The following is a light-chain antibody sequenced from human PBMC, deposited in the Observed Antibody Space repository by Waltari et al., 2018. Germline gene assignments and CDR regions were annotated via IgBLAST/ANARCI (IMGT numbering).Light chain of an antibody. Sequence: DIQMNQSPSSLSASVGDRVTITCRASQSIYNYLNWYQQKPGKAPELLIFGAVTLQSGVPTRFSGRGSVTDFTLTISSLQPEDPATYYCQQSYTTPRAFGQGTRVEIK. J-gene: IGKJ1*01. V-gene: IGKV1-39*01. CDR1: QSIYNY. CDR3: QQSYTTPRA. CDR2: GAV.